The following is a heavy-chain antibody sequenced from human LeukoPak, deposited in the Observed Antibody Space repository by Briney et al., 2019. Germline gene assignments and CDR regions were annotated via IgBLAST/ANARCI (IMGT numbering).Heavy chain of an antibody. V-gene: IGHV4-59*01. CDR1: GGSISIYY. CDR3: ARDLGREIDY. D-gene: IGHD3-16*01. Sequence: PSETLSLTCTVSGGSISIYYWSWIRQPPGKGLEWIGYIYYSGSTNYNPSLKSRVTISVDTSKNQFSLKLSSVTAADTAVYYCARDLGREIDYWGQGTLVTVSS. CDR2: IYYSGST. J-gene: IGHJ4*02.